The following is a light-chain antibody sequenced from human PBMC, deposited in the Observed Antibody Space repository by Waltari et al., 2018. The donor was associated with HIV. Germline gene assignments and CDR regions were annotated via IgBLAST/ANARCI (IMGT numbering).Light chain of an antibody. CDR3: HQYGETSYT. CDR1: QTITSYY. V-gene: IGKV3-20*01. J-gene: IGKJ2*01. Sequence: IVLTQSPGTLSLSPGERVRLSCRASQTITSYYLAWFQQKPGQAPRLLIYGASNRATGIPDRFRGSGSGTDFTLTISRLEPEDFAVYYCHQYGETSYTFGQGTKLEIK. CDR2: GAS.